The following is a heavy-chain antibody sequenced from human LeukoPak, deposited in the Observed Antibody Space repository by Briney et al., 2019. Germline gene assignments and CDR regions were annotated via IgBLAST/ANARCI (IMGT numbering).Heavy chain of an antibody. V-gene: IGHV3-43*01. Sequence: GGSLRLSCAASGFTFDDYTMHWVRQVPGRGLEWVSFISWDGSSTYYVDSVKGRFIISRDNRKNSLYLQMNSLRTEDTALYYCVKDRSTSGVSEFDCWGQGTLVTVSS. CDR3: VKDRSTSGVSEFDC. D-gene: IGHD1-1*01. CDR2: ISWDGSST. CDR1: GFTFDDYT. J-gene: IGHJ4*02.